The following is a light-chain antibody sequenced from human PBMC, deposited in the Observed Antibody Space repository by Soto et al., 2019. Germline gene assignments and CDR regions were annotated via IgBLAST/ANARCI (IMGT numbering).Light chain of an antibody. Sequence: DSQVTHSPSSLSASVRDRVTITCRASQSISSYLNWYQQKPGKAPKLLIYAASSLQSGVPSRFSGSGSGTDFTLTISSLQPEDFATYYCQQSYSTPPWTFGQGTKVDIK. CDR2: AAS. J-gene: IGKJ1*01. CDR3: QQSYSTPPWT. V-gene: IGKV1-39*01. CDR1: QSISSY.